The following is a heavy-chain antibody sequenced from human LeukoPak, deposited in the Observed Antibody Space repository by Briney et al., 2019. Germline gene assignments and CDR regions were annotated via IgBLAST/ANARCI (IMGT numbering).Heavy chain of an antibody. CDR1: GFTFSSYG. CDR2: IRYDGSNK. J-gene: IGHJ4*02. Sequence: GGSLRLSCAASGFTFSSYGMHWVRQAPGKGLEWVAFIRYDGSNKYYADSVKGRFTISRDNSKNTLYLQMNSLRAEDTAVYYCATGGILTGYFDYWGQGTLVTVSS. D-gene: IGHD3-9*01. V-gene: IGHV3-30*02. CDR3: ATGGILTGYFDY.